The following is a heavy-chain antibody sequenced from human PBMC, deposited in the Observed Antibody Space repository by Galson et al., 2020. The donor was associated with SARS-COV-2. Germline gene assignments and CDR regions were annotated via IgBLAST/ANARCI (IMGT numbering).Heavy chain of an antibody. CDR3: TTRPPSLGYFSGGSCDPLDY. D-gene: IGHD2-15*01. V-gene: IGHV3-15*07. J-gene: IGHJ4*02. Sequence: GGSLRLSCAASGFTFSNAWMNWVRQAPGKGLEWVGRIKSKTDGGTTDYAAPVKGRFTISRDDSKNTLYLQMNSLKTEDTAVYYCTTRPPSLGYFSGGSCDPLDYWGQGTLVTVSS. CDR2: IKSKTDGGTT. CDR1: GFTFSNAW.